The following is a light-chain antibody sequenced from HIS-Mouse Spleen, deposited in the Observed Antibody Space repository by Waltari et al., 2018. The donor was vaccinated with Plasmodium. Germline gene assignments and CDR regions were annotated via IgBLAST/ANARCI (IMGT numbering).Light chain of an antibody. Sequence: EIVMTQSPATLSVSPGERATLSCRASPSVSSNLAWYQQKPGQAPRLLIYGASTRATGIPARFSGSGYGTEFTLTISSLQSEDFVVYYCQQYNNWSFTFGPGTKVDIK. CDR1: PSVSSN. J-gene: IGKJ3*01. CDR3: QQYNNWSFT. V-gene: IGKV3-15*01. CDR2: GAS.